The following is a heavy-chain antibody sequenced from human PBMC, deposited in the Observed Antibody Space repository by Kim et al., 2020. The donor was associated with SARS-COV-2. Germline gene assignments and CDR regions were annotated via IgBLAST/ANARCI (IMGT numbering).Heavy chain of an antibody. Sequence: GGSLRLSCAASGFTFSSYDMHWVRQATGKGLEWVSAIGTAGDTYYPGSVKGRFTISRENAKNSLYLQMNSLRAGDMAVYYCARANYCSGGSCYSNDAFDIWGQGTMVTVSS. J-gene: IGHJ3*02. CDR1: GFTFSSYD. D-gene: IGHD2-15*01. CDR2: IGTAGDT. CDR3: ARANYCSGGSCYSNDAFDI. V-gene: IGHV3-13*04.